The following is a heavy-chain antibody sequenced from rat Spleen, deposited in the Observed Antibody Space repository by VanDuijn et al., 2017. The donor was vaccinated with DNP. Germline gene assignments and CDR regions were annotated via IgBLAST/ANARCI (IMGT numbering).Heavy chain of an antibody. J-gene: IGHJ1*01. D-gene: IGHD1-6*01. CDR2: ITTTGVTT. Sequence: EVQLVESGGGLVQPGRSMILSCAASGFTFSNSDMAWVRKAPTKGLEWVATITTTGVTTYYRDSVKGRFTISRDNSKATLYLQMDSLRSEDTATYSCATALGDYWGPGTMVTVSS. V-gene: IGHV5-25*01. CDR3: ATALGDY. CDR1: GFTFSNSD.